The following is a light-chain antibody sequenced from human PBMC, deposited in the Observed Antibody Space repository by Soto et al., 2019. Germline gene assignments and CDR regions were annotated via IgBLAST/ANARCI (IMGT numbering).Light chain of an antibody. V-gene: IGKV3-20*01. Sequence: EFVLTQSPGTLSLSPGERATLSCRASQSVRSNYLAWYQQKPGQSPRLLIYGASNRATGIPDRFSGSGSGTDFTLTISRLEPECFAVFYCQHYGSSAYTFGQGTTLEIK. CDR3: QHYGSSAYT. CDR1: QSVRSNY. J-gene: IGKJ2*01. CDR2: GAS.